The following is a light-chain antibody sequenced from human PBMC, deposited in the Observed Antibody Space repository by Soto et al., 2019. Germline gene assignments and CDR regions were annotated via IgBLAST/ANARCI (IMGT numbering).Light chain of an antibody. J-gene: IGKJ5*01. CDR2: DAS. V-gene: IGKV3-11*01. CDR1: QSVRTY. Sequence: EIVFTQSAATLSLSPGERVTLSCRASQSVRTYLAWYQQKPGQAPRLLISDASNRATGIPARFSGSGSGTDFTLTISSLEPEDFAVYYCQQRSNWPITFGQGTRLEIK. CDR3: QQRSNWPIT.